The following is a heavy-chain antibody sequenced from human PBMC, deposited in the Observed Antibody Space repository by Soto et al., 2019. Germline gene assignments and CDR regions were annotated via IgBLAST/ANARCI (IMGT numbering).Heavy chain of an antibody. CDR1: GYSFTAYY. V-gene: IGHV1-2*02. D-gene: IGHD3-3*01. CDR2: VSPNNGGT. Sequence: QVQLVQSGAEVKKPGASVKVSCKASGYSFTAYYIHWVRQAPGQGLEWLGYVSPNNGGTLYAPKFQGRVTMTRDTSITTAYTELTTLTSDDTALSYCARVEGSASLAGDCGQGTLVTVSS. J-gene: IGHJ4*02. CDR3: ARVEGSASLAGD.